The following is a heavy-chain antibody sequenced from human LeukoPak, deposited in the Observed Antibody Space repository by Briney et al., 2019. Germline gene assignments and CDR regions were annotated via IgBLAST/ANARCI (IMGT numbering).Heavy chain of an antibody. CDR1: GFSFDDYG. Sequence: GGSLRLSCAASGFSFDDYGLTWVRQAPGKGLEWVSGINWNGDSTDYADSVTGRFTISRDNAKNSLYLQMNSLRAEDTALYYCARDLRVVITGSFHSWGQGTLVTVSS. D-gene: IGHD3-22*01. CDR3: ARDLRVVITGSFHS. J-gene: IGHJ4*02. V-gene: IGHV3-20*04. CDR2: INWNGDST.